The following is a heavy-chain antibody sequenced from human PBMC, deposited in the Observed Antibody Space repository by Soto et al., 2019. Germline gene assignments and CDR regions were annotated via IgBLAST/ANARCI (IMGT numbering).Heavy chain of an antibody. V-gene: IGHV4-4*07. D-gene: IGHD3-3*01. CDR2: IDNSGST. CDR1: GCSISNCF. J-gene: IGHJ4*02. CDR3: ARGGQDFWSGPFDY. Sequence: SETLSLTCTVSGCSISNCFCNGMRQHAGKGLEWIGRIDNSGSTNYNPSLKSRITMSADTSRNQFSLKLNSVTAADTAVYYCARGGQDFWSGPFDYWGQGALVTVSS.